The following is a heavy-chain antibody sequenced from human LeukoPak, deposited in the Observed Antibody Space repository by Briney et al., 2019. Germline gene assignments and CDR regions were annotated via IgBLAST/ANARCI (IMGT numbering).Heavy chain of an antibody. Sequence: PGGSLRLSCAASGFTFSGSALHWVRQASGKGLEWVGRIRSTANSYATAYAASVKGRFTISRDDPKNTPYLQMDSLKTEDTAVYYCTGHYYGSGSYADFDYWGKGTLVTVSS. J-gene: IGHJ4*02. CDR3: TGHYYGSGSYADFDY. V-gene: IGHV3-73*01. D-gene: IGHD3-10*01. CDR2: IRSTANSYAT. CDR1: GFTFSGSA.